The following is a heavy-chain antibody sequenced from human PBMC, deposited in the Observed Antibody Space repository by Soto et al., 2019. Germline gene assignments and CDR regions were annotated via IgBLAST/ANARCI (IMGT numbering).Heavy chain of an antibody. CDR2: IYYAGST. J-gene: IGHJ4*02. V-gene: IGHV4-61*08. CDR3: ARRIVATETFDC. Sequence: SETLSLTCTVSGGSISSGGYYWSWIRQPPGRGLEWIGFIYYAGSTKYNPSLNSRVTISVDTSKNQFSLTVTSVTAADTAVYYCARRIVATETFDCWGQGTLVTVSS. D-gene: IGHD5-12*01. CDR1: GGSISSGGYY.